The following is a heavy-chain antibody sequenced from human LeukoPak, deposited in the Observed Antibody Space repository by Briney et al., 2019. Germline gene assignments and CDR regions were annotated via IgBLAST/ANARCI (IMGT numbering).Heavy chain of an antibody. V-gene: IGHV6-1*01. J-gene: IGHJ6*02. CDR2: TYYRSKWYN. Sequence: SQTLSLTCAISGDILSSNSAAWNWIRQSPSRGLEWLVRTYYRSKWYNDYAVSVKSRITINPDTSKNQFSLQLNSVTPEDTAVYYCAREGYSYETDYYYGMDVWGQGTTVTVSS. D-gene: IGHD5-18*01. CDR3: AREGYSYETDYYYGMDV. CDR1: GDILSSNSAA.